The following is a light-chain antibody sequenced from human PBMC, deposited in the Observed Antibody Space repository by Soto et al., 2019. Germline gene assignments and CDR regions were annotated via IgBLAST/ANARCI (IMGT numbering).Light chain of an antibody. CDR1: QTISNY. CDR2: ESS. CDR3: QQRDNGPWT. Sequence: EIVLTQSPATLSLSPGDGATLSCRASQTISNYLAWYQQKPGQTPRLLIYESSERASGVPSRFGGGGSGADFSRTTSSLEPNDFEFYYCQQRDNGPWTFGQGTKVEI. V-gene: IGKV3-11*01. J-gene: IGKJ1*01.